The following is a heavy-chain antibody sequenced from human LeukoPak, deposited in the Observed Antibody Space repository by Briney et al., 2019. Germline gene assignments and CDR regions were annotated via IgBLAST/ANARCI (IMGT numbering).Heavy chain of an antibody. V-gene: IGHV4-59*08. CDR2: FYDSRDT. CDR1: GGTISGHH. Sequence: SETLSLTCTASGGTISGHHWTWIRQPPGTGLEWIGYFYDSRDTNYNPSLKGRVSISIDMSNNQFSLTIYSVTAADTAMYYCARLLRPGGRTGDAFDVWGQGTMVTVSS. J-gene: IGHJ3*01. CDR3: ARLLRPGGRTGDAFDV. D-gene: IGHD1-26*01.